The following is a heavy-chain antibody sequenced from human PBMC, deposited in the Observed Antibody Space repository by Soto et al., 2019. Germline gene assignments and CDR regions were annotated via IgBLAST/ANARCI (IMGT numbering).Heavy chain of an antibody. D-gene: IGHD6-19*01. CDR3: ARERVSSGWSLYYYYYMDI. J-gene: IGHJ6*03. CDR1: GGSFSGYY. CDR2: INHSGST. Sequence: SETLSLTCAVYGGSFSGYYWSWIRQPPGKGLEWIGEINHSGSTNYNPSLKSRVTISVDTSKNQFSLKLSSVTAADTAVYYCARERVSSGWSLYYYYYMDIWGKGTTVTVSS. V-gene: IGHV4-34*01.